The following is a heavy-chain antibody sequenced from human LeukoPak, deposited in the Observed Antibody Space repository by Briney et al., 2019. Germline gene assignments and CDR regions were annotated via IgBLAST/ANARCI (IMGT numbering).Heavy chain of an antibody. CDR1: GGSLSSSSYY. J-gene: IGHJ2*01. CDR3: ARASGQTYSSSWYWYFDL. Sequence: SETLSLTRTVSGGSLSSSSYYWGWIRQPPGKGLEWLGSIYYSGSTYYNPSLKSRVTISVDTSKNQFSLKLSSVTAADTAVYYCARASGQTYSSSWYWYFDLWGRGTLVTVSS. CDR2: IYYSGST. V-gene: IGHV4-39*07. D-gene: IGHD6-13*01.